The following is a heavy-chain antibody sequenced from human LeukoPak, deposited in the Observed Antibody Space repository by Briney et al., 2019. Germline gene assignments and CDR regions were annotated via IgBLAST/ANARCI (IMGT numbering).Heavy chain of an antibody. D-gene: IGHD5-12*01. V-gene: IGHV4-34*01. CDR3: ARGRHSGYDYYYYYYMDV. CDR1: GGSFSGYY. CDR2: INHSGST. J-gene: IGHJ6*03. Sequence: PSETLSLTCAVYGGSFSGYYWSWIRQPPGKGLEWIGEINHSGSTNYNPSLKSRVTISVDTSKNQFSLKLSSVTAADTAVYYCARGRHSGYDYYYYYYMDVWGKGTTVTVSS.